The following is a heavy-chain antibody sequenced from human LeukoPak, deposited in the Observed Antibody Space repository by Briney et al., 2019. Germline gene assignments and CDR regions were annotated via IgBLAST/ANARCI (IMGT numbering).Heavy chain of an antibody. Sequence: ASVKVSCKASGGTFSSYAISWVRQAPGQGLEWMGRIIPILGIANYAQKFQGRVTITADKSTSTAYMELSSLRSEDTAVYYCARDSEGGDCYSDWGQGTLVTVSS. CDR3: ARDSEGGDCYSD. CDR1: GGTFSSYA. D-gene: IGHD2-21*02. V-gene: IGHV1-69*04. CDR2: IIPILGIA. J-gene: IGHJ4*02.